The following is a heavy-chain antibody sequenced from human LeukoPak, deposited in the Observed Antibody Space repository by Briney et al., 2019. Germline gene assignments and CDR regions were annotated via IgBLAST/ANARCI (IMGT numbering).Heavy chain of an antibody. CDR2: IKQDGSKK. J-gene: IGHJ4*02. Sequence: GGSLRLSCAASGFTFSSYGMHWVRQAPGKGLEWVANIKQDGSKKSYVDSVKGRFTISRDNAKNSLYLQMNSLRAEDTAIYYCTRVGYIDEGIDYWGQGTLVTVFS. CDR1: GFTFSSYG. D-gene: IGHD5-24*01. V-gene: IGHV3-7*04. CDR3: TRVGYIDEGIDY.